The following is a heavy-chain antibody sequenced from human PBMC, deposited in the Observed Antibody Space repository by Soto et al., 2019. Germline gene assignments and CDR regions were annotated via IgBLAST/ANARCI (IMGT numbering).Heavy chain of an antibody. CDR1: GFTVSSNY. D-gene: IGHD3-10*01. CDR3: ARDAYYVSGTYYLDY. V-gene: IGHV3-66*01. J-gene: IGHJ4*02. Sequence: EVQLVESGGGLVQPGGSLRLSCAASGFTVSSNYMTWVRQAPGKGLEWVSVIYSGGSTYYADSVKGRFTISRDNSKYTLYLQMHSLRAEDTAVYYCARDAYYVSGTYYLDYWGQGTLVTVSS. CDR2: IYSGGST.